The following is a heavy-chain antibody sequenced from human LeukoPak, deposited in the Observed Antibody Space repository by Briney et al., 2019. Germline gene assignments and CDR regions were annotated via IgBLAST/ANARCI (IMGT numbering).Heavy chain of an antibody. J-gene: IGHJ4*02. CDR3: AKEMDRGIAVAGTCFDY. Sequence: PGESVRLSCAASGFTFSRYGMHGVRQAPGKGLVWVAVICYDGSNKYYADSVKGRFTISRDNSKNTLYLQMNSLRAEDTAVYYCAKEMDRGIAVAGTCFDYWGQGTLVTVSS. CDR2: ICYDGSNK. CDR1: GFTFSRYG. V-gene: IGHV3-33*06. D-gene: IGHD6-19*01.